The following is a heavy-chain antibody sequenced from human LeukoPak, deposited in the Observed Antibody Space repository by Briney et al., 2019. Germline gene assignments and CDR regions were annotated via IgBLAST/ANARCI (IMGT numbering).Heavy chain of an antibody. CDR2: IYSGGST. CDR1: GFTVSSNY. D-gene: IGHD3-10*01. CDR3: ASGSGSYRTPYYYMDV. Sequence: GGSLRLSCVASGFTVSSNYMSWVRQAPGKGLEWVSVIYSGGSTYYADSVKGRFTISRDNSKDTLYLQMISLRAEDTAVYYCASGSGSYRTPYYYMDVWGTGTTVTVSS. V-gene: IGHV3-53*01. J-gene: IGHJ6*03.